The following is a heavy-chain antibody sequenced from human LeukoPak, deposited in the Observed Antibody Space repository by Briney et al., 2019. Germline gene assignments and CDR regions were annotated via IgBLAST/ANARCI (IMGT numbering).Heavy chain of an antibody. CDR2: ISSSGSTI. J-gene: IGHJ4*02. V-gene: IGHV3-48*03. D-gene: IGHD3-10*01. Sequence: GGSLRLSCAASGFTFSSYEMNWVRQAPGKGLEWVSYISSSGSTIYYADSVKGRFTISRDNSKNTLYLQMNSLRAEDTAVYYCANDAPHITMVRGVITGYFDYWGQGTLVTVSS. CDR3: ANDAPHITMVRGVITGYFDY. CDR1: GFTFSSYE.